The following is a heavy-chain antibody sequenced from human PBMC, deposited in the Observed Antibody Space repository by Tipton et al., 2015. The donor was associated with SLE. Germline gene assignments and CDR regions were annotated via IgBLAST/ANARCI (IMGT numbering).Heavy chain of an antibody. D-gene: IGHD5-24*01. J-gene: IGHJ4*02. Sequence: LRLSCTVSGGSISSYYWSWIRQPAGKGLEWIGRIYTSGSTNYNPALKSRVTMSVDTSKNQFSLKLSSVTAADTAVYYCARHRRCYFDYWGQGTLVTVSS. CDR3: ARHRRCYFDY. V-gene: IGHV4-4*07. CDR2: IYTSGST. CDR1: GGSISSYY.